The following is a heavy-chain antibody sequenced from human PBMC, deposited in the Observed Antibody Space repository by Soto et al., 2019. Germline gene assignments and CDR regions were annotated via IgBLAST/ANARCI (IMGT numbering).Heavy chain of an antibody. CDR3: ARAPLGDTAPDY. Sequence: QVQLVQSGAEVKKPGSSVKVSCKASGGTFSSYTISWVRQAPGQGLEWMGRIIPILGIANYAQKFQGRVTITADKSTSTAYMELSSLRSEDTAVYYCARAPLGDTAPDYWGQGTLVTVSS. D-gene: IGHD5-18*01. J-gene: IGHJ4*02. CDR1: GGTFSSYT. CDR2: IIPILGIA. V-gene: IGHV1-69*02.